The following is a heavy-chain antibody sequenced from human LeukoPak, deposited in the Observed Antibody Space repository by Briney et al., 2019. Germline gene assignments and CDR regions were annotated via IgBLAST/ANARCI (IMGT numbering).Heavy chain of an antibody. CDR3: ARGEKPYELLVYPAIDY. CDR1: GYTFTSYY. Sequence: ASVKVSCKASGYTFTSYYIDWVRQAPGQGLEWMGIINPSVGSTSYAQKFQDRVTMTRDTSTSTVYMQLSSLRSEDTAVYYCARGEKPYELLVYPAIDYWGQGTLVTVSS. V-gene: IGHV1-46*01. J-gene: IGHJ4*02. D-gene: IGHD1-14*01. CDR2: INPSVGST.